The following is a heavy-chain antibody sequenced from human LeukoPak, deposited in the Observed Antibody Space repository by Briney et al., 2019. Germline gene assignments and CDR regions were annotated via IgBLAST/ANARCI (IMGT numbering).Heavy chain of an antibody. J-gene: IGHJ4*02. CDR3: ARILSMNSY. V-gene: IGHV3-23*01. D-gene: IGHD2/OR15-2a*01. Sequence: GGSLRLSCAASAITFSNYAMTWVRQTPGKGLEWVSAISGSGGRTNYADSVRGRFTISRDNSKNTLYLQMNSLRAEDTAVYYCARILSMNSYWGQGTLVTVSS. CDR2: ISGSGGRT. CDR1: AITFSNYA.